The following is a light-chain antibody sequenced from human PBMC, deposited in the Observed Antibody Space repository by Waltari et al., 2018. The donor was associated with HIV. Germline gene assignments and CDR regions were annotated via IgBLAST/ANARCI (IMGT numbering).Light chain of an antibody. CDR2: RNN. Sequence: QSVLTQPPSASGTPGQRITISCSGSSSDIGSNTVNWFQQLPGTAPKLLTYRNNQRPSGVPDRFSGSKSGTSASLAISGLQSEDEADYCCAAWDDSLNGYVFGAGTKVTVL. CDR1: SSDIGSNT. J-gene: IGLJ1*01. V-gene: IGLV1-44*01. CDR3: AAWDDSLNGYV.